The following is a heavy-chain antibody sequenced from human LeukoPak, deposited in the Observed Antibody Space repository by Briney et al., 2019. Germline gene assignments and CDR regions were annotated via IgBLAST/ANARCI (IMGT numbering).Heavy chain of an antibody. J-gene: IGHJ4*02. CDR2: TYYRSKWYN. D-gene: IGHD3-22*01. V-gene: IGHV6-1*01. CDR1: GDSVSSNSAA. Sequence: SQTLSLTCAISGDSVSSNSAAWNWIRQSPSRGLEWLGRTYYRSKWYNDYAVSVKSRITINPDTSKNQFSLQLNSVTPEDTAVYYCARDQPGYYDSSGYDTTKGGFDYWGQGTLVTVSS. CDR3: ARDQPGYYDSSGYDTTKGGFDY.